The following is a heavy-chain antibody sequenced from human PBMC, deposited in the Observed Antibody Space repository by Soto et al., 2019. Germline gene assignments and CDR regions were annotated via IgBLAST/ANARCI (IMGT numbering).Heavy chain of an antibody. J-gene: IGHJ6*02. CDR1: GYSFTSYW. CDR2: IDPSDSYT. Sequence: GESLKISCKGSGYSFTSYWISWVRQMPGKGLEWMGRIDPSDSYTNYSPSFQGHVTISADKSISTAYLQWSSLKASDTAMYYCASYQGIAAAGISYYYGMDVWGQGTTVTVSS. V-gene: IGHV5-10-1*01. D-gene: IGHD6-13*01. CDR3: ASYQGIAAAGISYYYGMDV.